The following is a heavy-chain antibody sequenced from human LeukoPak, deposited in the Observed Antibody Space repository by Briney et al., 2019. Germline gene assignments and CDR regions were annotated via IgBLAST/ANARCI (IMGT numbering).Heavy chain of an antibody. CDR1: GGTFSSYA. CDR2: IIPIFGTA. CDR3: ARTSYGSGVFDY. J-gene: IGHJ4*02. D-gene: IGHD3-10*01. V-gene: IGHV1-69*05. Sequence: SVKVSCKASGGTFSSYAISWVRQAPGQGLEWMGGIIPIFGTANYAQKFQGRVTITTDESTSTAYMELSSLRSEDMAVYYCARTSYGSGVFDYWGQGTLVTVSS.